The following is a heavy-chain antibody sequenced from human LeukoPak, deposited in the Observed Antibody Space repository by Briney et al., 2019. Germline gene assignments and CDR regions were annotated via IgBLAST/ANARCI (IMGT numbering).Heavy chain of an antibody. D-gene: IGHD3-3*01. Sequence: GGSLRLSCIASGFNSDDCSINWVRQARGKWLEWIGFISSKAFGGTTELATSVQGRFAISRDDSKRTAYLEITSLKTADTAVYYCSRDPRYYDSVNGNPFDLWGQGTLVTVSS. J-gene: IGHJ3*01. V-gene: IGHV3-49*04. CDR3: SRDPRYYDSVNGNPFDL. CDR2: ISSKAFGGTT. CDR1: GFNSDDCS.